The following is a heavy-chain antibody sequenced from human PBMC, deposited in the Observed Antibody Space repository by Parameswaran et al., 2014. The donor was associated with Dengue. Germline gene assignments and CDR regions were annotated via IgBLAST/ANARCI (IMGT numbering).Heavy chain of an antibody. Sequence: VRQAPGKGLEWVSAISGSGGSTYYADSVKGRFTISRDNSKNTLYLQMNSLRAEDTAVYYCAKDEGKGAGGSGWYIRYYYYGMDVWGQGTTVTVSS. CDR2: ISGSGGST. D-gene: IGHD6-19*01. V-gene: IGHV3-23*01. CDR3: AKDEGKGAGGSGWYIRYYYYGMDV. J-gene: IGHJ6*02.